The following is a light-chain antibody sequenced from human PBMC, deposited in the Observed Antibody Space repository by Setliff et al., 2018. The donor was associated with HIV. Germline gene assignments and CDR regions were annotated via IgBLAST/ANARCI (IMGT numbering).Light chain of an antibody. J-gene: IGLJ2*01. CDR3: QVWDSSSDLHVV. V-gene: IGLV3-21*04. CDR2: YNS. Sequence: SYELTQPPSVSVAPGKTASITCGGNNIGSKSVYWYRQKPGQATVLVISYNSDRPSGTPERFSGSNSGNTATLTISRVEAGDEADYYCQVWDSSSDLHVVFGGGTKVTVL. CDR1: NIGSKS.